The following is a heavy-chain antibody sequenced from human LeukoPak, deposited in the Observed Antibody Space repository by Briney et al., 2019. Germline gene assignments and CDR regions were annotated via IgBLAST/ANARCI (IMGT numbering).Heavy chain of an antibody. J-gene: IGHJ4*02. CDR3: AKGKYYYDTPATIFDY. CDR2: ISGSGGST. D-gene: IGHD3-22*01. Sequence: GGSLRLSCAASGFTFSSYAMSWLRQAPGKGLEWVSAISGSGGSTYYADSVKGRFTISRDNSKNTLYLQMNSLRAEDTAVYYCAKGKYYYDTPATIFDYWGQGTLVTVSS. CDR1: GFTFSSYA. V-gene: IGHV3-23*01.